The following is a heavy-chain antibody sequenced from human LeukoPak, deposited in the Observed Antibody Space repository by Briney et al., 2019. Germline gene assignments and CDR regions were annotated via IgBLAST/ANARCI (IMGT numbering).Heavy chain of an antibody. Sequence: GASVTVSCKASGYSFTVYYIHWVRQAAGQGLEWMGWINPDTGVTKFAQKFQGRVTMTRDTAISTAYVELIRLRPDDTAMYYCAKDSGQWLVRHDAFDLWGRGTMVTVSS. CDR2: INPDTGVT. D-gene: IGHD6-19*01. J-gene: IGHJ3*01. V-gene: IGHV1-2*02. CDR3: AKDSGQWLVRHDAFDL. CDR1: GYSFTVYY.